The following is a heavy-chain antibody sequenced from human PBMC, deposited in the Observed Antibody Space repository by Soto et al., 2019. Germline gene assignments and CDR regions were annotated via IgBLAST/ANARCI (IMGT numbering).Heavy chain of an antibody. Sequence: QVQLVQSGGGVVQPGRSLRLSCAASGFTFRTYAIHWVRQAPGKGLEWVAVISYDGNNKYYAESVKGRFAISRDNSKNMVYLQLNGLRGADTAVYYCAREVGATVAEYYFDYWGQGTLVTVSS. CDR1: GFTFRTYA. J-gene: IGHJ4*02. CDR2: ISYDGNNK. V-gene: IGHV3-30*09. D-gene: IGHD1-1*01. CDR3: AREVGATVAEYYFDY.